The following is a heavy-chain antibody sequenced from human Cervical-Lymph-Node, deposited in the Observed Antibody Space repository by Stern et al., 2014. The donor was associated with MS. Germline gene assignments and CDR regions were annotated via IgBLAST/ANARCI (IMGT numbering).Heavy chain of an antibody. V-gene: IGHV3-30*18. CDR2: ISYDGSDT. CDR3: VKRGITEVRGVRLGDY. J-gene: IGHJ4*02. D-gene: IGHD3-10*01. CDR1: GFTFSSYG. Sequence: VKLVESGGGVVQPGRSLRLTCKVCGFTFSSYGMHWVRPAPGKGMEWVSVISYDGSDTYYAESVKGRFTISRDNYKNTLYLEMRSLRPEDTAVYYCVKRGITEVRGVRLGDYWGPGTLVIVSS.